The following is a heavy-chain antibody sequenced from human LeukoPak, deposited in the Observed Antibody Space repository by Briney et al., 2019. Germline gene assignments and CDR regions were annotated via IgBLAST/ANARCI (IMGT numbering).Heavy chain of an antibody. Sequence: GGSLRLSCAASGFTFSDYYISWIRQAPGKGLEWVSYISSSGSTIYYADSVKGRFTISRDNAKNSLYLQMNSLRAEDTAVYYCARVGKYSYGFGVAKYYYYYYMDVWGKGTTVTVSS. J-gene: IGHJ6*03. CDR2: ISSSGSTI. V-gene: IGHV3-11*01. D-gene: IGHD5-18*01. CDR1: GFTFSDYY. CDR3: ARVGKYSYGFGVAKYYYYYYMDV.